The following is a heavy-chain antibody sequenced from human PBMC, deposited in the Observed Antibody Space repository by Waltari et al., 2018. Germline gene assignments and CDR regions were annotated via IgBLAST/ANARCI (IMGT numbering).Heavy chain of an antibody. D-gene: IGHD4-17*01. V-gene: IGHV1-18*04. CDR1: GYTFTRSG. CDR2: VSPHNGDT. CDR3: ARGAPYGDYLPCDY. J-gene: IGHJ4*02. Sequence: QVQLVQSGAEVEKPGASVKVSCKAIGYTFTRSGISWVPRAPGQGLEWMGWVSPHNGDTDYAQKFQGRVTMATDTFMNTAYMELRSLRPDDTAVYYCARGAPYGDYLPCDYWGQGTLVTVSS.